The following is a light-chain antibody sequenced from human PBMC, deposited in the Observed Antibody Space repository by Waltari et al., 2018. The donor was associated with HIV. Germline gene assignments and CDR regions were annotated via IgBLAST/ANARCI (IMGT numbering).Light chain of an antibody. J-gene: IGLJ2*01. CDR1: NIGSKS. V-gene: IGLV3-21*04. CDR2: YDR. CDR3: QVWDSSSEHVV. Sequence: SYVLTQPPSVSVAPGTTARITCGGNNIGSKSVHWYQHKPGQAPVLVIYYDRERPSGIPERFSGSDSGNTATLTINRVEAGDEAGYYCQVWDSSSEHVVFGGG.